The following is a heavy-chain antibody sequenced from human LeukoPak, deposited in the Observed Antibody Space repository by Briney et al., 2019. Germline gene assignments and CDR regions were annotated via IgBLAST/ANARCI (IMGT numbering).Heavy chain of an antibody. D-gene: IGHD1-26*01. J-gene: IGHJ4*02. CDR3: AKGTLGQVGATPFDY. CDR2: ISSDGTST. V-gene: IGHV3-64*01. Sequence: PGGSLRLSCAASGFSFSSYAMHWVRQAPGKGLEYVSAISSDGTSTYYANPVKGRFTISRDNSKNTLYLQMNSLRAEDTAVYYCAKGTLGQVGATPFDYWGQGTLVTVSS. CDR1: GFSFSSYA.